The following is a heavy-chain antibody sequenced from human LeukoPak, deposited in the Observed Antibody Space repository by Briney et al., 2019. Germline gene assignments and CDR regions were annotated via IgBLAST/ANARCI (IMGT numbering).Heavy chain of an antibody. J-gene: IGHJ4*02. D-gene: IGHD3-22*01. V-gene: IGHV3-48*01. CDR2: ISSSSSTI. Sequence: PGGSLRLSCAASGFTFSSYSMNWVRQAPGEGQEWVSYISSSSSTIYYADSVKGRFTISRDNAKNSLYLQMNSLRAEDTAVYYCARARLYDSSGHYWGQGTLVTVSS. CDR1: GFTFSSYS. CDR3: ARARLYDSSGHY.